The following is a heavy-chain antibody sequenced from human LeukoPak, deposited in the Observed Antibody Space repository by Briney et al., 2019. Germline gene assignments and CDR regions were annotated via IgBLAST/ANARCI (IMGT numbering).Heavy chain of an antibody. D-gene: IGHD4-17*01. V-gene: IGHV4-59*01. CDR1: GGSISSYY. Sequence: KASETLSLTCTVSGGSISSYYWSWIRQPPGKGLEWIGYIYYSGNAIYNPSLKSRVTISVDTSKNQFSLKLSSVTAADTAVYYCARRSYGDYSFDYWGQGTLVTVSS. CDR3: ARRSYGDYSFDY. J-gene: IGHJ4*02. CDR2: IYYSGNA.